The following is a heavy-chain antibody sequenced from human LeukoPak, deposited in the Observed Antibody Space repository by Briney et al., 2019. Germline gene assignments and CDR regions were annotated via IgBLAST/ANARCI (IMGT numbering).Heavy chain of an antibody. V-gene: IGHV3-74*01. CDR2: NSDGSST. Sequence: PGGSLRLSCAASGFTFSRYWTHWVRQAPGKGLVWVSRNSDGSSTNYADSVKGRFTISRDNTKNTLYLQMNSLRAEDTAVYYCARAGKTGAAAFDIWGQGTMVTVSS. J-gene: IGHJ3*02. CDR1: GFTFSRYW. CDR3: ARAGKTGAAAFDI. D-gene: IGHD3-10*01.